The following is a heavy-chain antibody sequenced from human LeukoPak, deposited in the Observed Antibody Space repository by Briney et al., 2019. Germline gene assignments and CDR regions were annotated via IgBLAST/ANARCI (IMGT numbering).Heavy chain of an antibody. Sequence: SVKVSCKASGYTFTSYFMYWVRQAPGQGLEWMGGIIPIFDTAVYAQKFQGRVTVTADESTSTAYMDLSSLTSEDTAVYYCARDNIRGGKGIAAAGGYYWGQGTLVTVSS. CDR3: ARDNIRGGKGIAAAGGYY. CDR2: IIPIFDTA. CDR1: GYTFTSYF. V-gene: IGHV1-69*13. D-gene: IGHD6-13*01. J-gene: IGHJ4*02.